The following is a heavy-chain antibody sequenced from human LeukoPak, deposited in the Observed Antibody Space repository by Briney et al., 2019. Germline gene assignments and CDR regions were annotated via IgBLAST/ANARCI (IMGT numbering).Heavy chain of an antibody. CDR2: ISSSSSYI. CDR1: GFTFSSYS. J-gene: IGHJ4*02. Sequence: WGSLRLSCAASGFTFSSYSMNWVRQAPGKGLAWVSSISSSSSYIYYADSVKGRFTISRDNAKNSLYLQMNSLRAEDTAVYYCARAQVATTLDYWGQGALVTVSS. D-gene: IGHD5-12*01. CDR3: ARAQVATTLDY. V-gene: IGHV3-21*01.